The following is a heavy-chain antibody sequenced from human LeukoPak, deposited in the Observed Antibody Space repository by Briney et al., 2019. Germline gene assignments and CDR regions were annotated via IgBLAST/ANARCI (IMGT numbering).Heavy chain of an antibody. CDR1: GFTFSSYW. J-gene: IGHJ3*02. Sequence: GGSLRLSCAASGFTFSSYWMHWVRQAPGKGLVWVSVIYSGGTTYYANSVKGRFTISRDNSKNTLYLQMNSLRAEDTAVYYCARDPQSHGYDAFDIWGQGTMVTVSS. CDR2: IYSGGTT. V-gene: IGHV3-66*01. CDR3: ARDPQSHGYDAFDI. D-gene: IGHD6-13*01.